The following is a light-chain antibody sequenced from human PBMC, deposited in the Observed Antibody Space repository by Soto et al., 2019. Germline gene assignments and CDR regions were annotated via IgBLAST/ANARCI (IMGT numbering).Light chain of an antibody. V-gene: IGLV2-14*03. Sequence: QSALTQPASVSGSPGQSITISCTGTRSDIGAYNFVSWYQQHPGEVPKLMLYDVNVRPSGVSNRFSGSKSGNTASLTISGLQAEDEADYYCTSWTTSTTMIFGGGTKLKVL. CDR1: RSDIGAYNF. CDR3: TSWTTSTTMI. CDR2: DVN. J-gene: IGLJ2*01.